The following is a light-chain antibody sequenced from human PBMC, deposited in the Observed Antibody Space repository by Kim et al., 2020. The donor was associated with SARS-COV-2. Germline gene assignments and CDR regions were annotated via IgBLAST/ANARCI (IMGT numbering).Light chain of an antibody. J-gene: IGLJ1*01. CDR3: SSYAGSNIYV. Sequence: GQSVTISCTGTSSDSGGYNYVSWYQQHPGKAPNLMIYEVSKRPSGVPDRFSGSKSGNTASLTVSGLQAEDEADYYCSSYAGSNIYVFGTGTKVTVL. CDR2: EVS. CDR1: SSDSGGYNY. V-gene: IGLV2-8*01.